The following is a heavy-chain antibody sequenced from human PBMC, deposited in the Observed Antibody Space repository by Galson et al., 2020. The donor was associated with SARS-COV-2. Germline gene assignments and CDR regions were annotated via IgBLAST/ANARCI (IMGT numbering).Heavy chain of an antibody. CDR3: ARDWGYSSRYDAFDI. V-gene: IGHV3-53*01. CDR1: GFTVSSNY. Sequence: GESLKISCTASGFTVSSNYMSWVRQAPGKGLEWVSVIYSGGSTYYADSVKGRFTISRDNSKNTLYLQMNSLRAEDTAVYYCARDWGYSSRYDAFDIWGQGTMVTVSS. J-gene: IGHJ3*02. D-gene: IGHD6-13*01. CDR2: IYSGGST.